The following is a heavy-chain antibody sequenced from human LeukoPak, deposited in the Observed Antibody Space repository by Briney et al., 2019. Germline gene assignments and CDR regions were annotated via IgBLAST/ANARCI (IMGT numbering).Heavy chain of an antibody. J-gene: IGHJ3*02. CDR3: ARASGYCTSTSCSDAFDI. CDR1: GFTFSSYG. V-gene: IGHV3-30*03. D-gene: IGHD2-2*01. Sequence: GGSLRLSCAASGFTFSSYGMHWVRQAPGKGLEWVAVISYDGSNKYYADSVKGRFTISRDNAKNSLYLQMNSLRAEDTAVYYCARASGYCTSTSCSDAFDIWGQGTMVTVSS. CDR2: ISYDGSNK.